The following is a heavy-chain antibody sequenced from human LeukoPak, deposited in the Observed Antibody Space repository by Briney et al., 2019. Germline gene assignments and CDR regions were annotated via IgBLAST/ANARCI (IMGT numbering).Heavy chain of an antibody. J-gene: IGHJ4*02. D-gene: IGHD3-10*01. CDR3: ARGRGSYYYWDY. V-gene: IGHV1-2*02. CDR2: INPSSGGT. CDR1: GYTFTGYY. Sequence: ASVKVSCKASGYTFTGYYMHWVRQAPGQGLEWMGWINPSSGGTNYAQKFQGRVTMTRDTSISTAYMELSSLRSDDTAVYYCARGRGSYYYWDYWGQGTLVTVSS.